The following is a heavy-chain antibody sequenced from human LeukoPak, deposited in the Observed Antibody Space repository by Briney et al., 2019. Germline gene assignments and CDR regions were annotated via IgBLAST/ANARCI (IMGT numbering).Heavy chain of an antibody. J-gene: IGHJ1*01. CDR1: GFTFSNNW. D-gene: IGHD2-2*01. Sequence: GGSLRLSCAASGFTFSNNWMTWVRQAPGKGLEWVANIKQDGSETYYADSVKGRFTISRDIAKNSLYLQMDSLGAEDTAVYYCATYSSSNAREFQHWGQGTLVTVSA. CDR3: ATYSSSNAREFQH. V-gene: IGHV3-7*01. CDR2: IKQDGSET.